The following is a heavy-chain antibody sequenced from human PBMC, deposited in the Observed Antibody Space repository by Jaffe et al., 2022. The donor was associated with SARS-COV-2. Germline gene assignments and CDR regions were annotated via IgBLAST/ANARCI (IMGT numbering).Heavy chain of an antibody. V-gene: IGHV1-46*01. J-gene: IGHJ6*02. CDR3: ARVYGFWSGYFSPPKSPYGMDV. CDR2: INPSGGST. CDR1: GYTFTSYY. Sequence: QVQLVQSGAEVKKPGASVKVSCKASGYTFTSYYMHWVRQAPGQGLEWMGIINPSGGSTSYAQKFQGRVTMTRDTSTSTVYMELSSLRSEDTAVYYCARVYGFWSGYFSPPKSPYGMDVWGQGTTVTVSS. D-gene: IGHD3-3*01.